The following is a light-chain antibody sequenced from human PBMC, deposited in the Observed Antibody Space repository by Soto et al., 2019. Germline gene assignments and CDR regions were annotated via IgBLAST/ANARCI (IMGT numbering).Light chain of an antibody. Sequence: SSELTQPPSVSVAPGQTARISCGGDNIGSRSVSWFQQKPGQAPVLAVYDDGRRPSGIPERFSGANSGNTATLTISRVEGGDEADYYCQVWDSSTDHVVFGGGTKVTVL. V-gene: IGLV3-21*02. CDR3: QVWDSSTDHVV. CDR1: NIGSRS. CDR2: DDG. J-gene: IGLJ2*01.